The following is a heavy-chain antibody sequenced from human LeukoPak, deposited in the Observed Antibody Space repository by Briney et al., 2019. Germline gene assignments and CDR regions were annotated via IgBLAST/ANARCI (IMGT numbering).Heavy chain of an antibody. V-gene: IGHV3-23*01. CDR3: AKDNSYSGSVY. CDR2: ISGNGGTT. J-gene: IGHJ4*02. CDR1: GFTFSNHA. Sequence: GGSLRLSCAASGFTFSNHAMTWVRQAPGKGLEWVSVISGNGGTTYYADSVKGRFTISRDNSKNTLYLQMVSLRAGDTAVYYCAKDNSYSGSVYWGQGTLVTVSS. D-gene: IGHD1-26*01.